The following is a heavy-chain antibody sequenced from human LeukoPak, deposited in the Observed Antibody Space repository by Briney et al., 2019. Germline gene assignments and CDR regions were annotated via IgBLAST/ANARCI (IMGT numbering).Heavy chain of an antibody. CDR2: ISAYNGNT. CDR1: GYTFTSYG. CDR3: ARAAPIDCSSTTCSLFDN. D-gene: IGHD2-2*01. Sequence: ASVKVSCKASGYTFTSYGISWVRQAPGQGLEWMGWISAYNGNTNYAQKLQGRVTMTTDTSTSTAYMELRSLRSDDTAVYYCARAAPIDCSSTTCSLFDNWGQGILVTVSS. V-gene: IGHV1-18*01. J-gene: IGHJ4*02.